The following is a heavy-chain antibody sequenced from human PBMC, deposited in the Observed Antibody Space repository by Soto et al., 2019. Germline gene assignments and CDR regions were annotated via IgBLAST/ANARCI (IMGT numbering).Heavy chain of an antibody. D-gene: IGHD5-12*01. CDR3: AKVGQLDITTGHAYFDH. CDR1: GFAFEDYA. CDR2: ISWDGEST. V-gene: IGHV3-43D*04. Sequence: GGSLRLSCATSGFAFEDYAMHWVRQVPGKGLEWVSLISWDGESTYYADPVKGRFTISRDNSEKSLYLQVNSVRVDDTALYYCAKVGQLDITTGHAYFDHWGQGTLVTVSS. J-gene: IGHJ4*02.